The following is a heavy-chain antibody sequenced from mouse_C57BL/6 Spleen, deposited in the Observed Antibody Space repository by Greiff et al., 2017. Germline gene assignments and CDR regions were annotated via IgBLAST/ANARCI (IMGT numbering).Heavy chain of an antibody. J-gene: IGHJ4*01. CDR2: INYDGSST. D-gene: IGHD1-1*01. V-gene: IGHV5-16*01. CDR3: ARDGRNYVDAMDY. CDR1: GFTFSDYY. Sequence: EVKLVESEGGLVQPGSSMKLSCTASGFTFSDYYMAWVRQVPEKGLEWVANINYDGSSTYYLDSLKSRFIISRDNAKNILYLQMSSLKSEDTATYYCARDGRNYVDAMDYWGQGTSVTVSS.